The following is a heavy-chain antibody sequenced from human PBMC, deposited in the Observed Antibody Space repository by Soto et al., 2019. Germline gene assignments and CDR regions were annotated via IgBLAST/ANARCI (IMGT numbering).Heavy chain of an antibody. CDR3: ARAQPTYNSSYFDY. Sequence: PGGSLSLSCAASGFTFSSYAMSWVRQAPGKGLEWVSTISGRGDDTYYTDSVKGRFTISRDNSKNTLYVHMNSLRAEDTAVYYCARAQPTYNSSYFDYWGQGTLVTVSS. CDR1: GFTFSSYA. D-gene: IGHD3-22*01. J-gene: IGHJ4*02. V-gene: IGHV3-23*01. CDR2: ISGRGDDT.